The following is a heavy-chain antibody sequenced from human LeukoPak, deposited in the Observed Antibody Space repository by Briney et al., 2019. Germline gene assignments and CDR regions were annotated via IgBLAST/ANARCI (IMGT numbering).Heavy chain of an antibody. CDR3: AKLLGDVTTFDY. V-gene: IGHV3-7*01. J-gene: IGHJ4*02. CDR1: GFTFSGSW. Sequence: PGESLRLSCAASGFTFSGSWVTWVRQAPGKGLEWVASINQDGSVKHYMDSVKGRFTISRNNSNNSLFLQMNSLRAEDTAVYYCAKLLGDVTTFDYWGQGTLVTVSS. CDR2: INQDGSVK. D-gene: IGHD3-16*01.